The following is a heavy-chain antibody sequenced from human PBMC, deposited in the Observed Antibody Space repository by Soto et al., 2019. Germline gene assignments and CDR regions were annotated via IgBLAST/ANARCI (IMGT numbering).Heavy chain of an antibody. V-gene: IGHV4-34*01. Sequence: QVQLQQWGAGLLKPSETLSLTCAVYGGSFSGYYWSWIRQPPGKGLEWIGEINHSGSTNYNPSLKSRVAISVDTPKNQFSLKLSSVTAADTAVYYCARGRGGYYYGSGSYSTWFDPWGQGTLVTVSS. J-gene: IGHJ5*02. CDR2: INHSGST. CDR3: ARGRGGYYYGSGSYSTWFDP. CDR1: GGSFSGYY. D-gene: IGHD3-10*01.